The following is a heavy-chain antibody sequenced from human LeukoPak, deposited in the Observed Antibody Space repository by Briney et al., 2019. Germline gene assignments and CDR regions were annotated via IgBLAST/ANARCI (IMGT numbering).Heavy chain of an antibody. CDR1: GFTFSNYW. Sequence: PGGSLRLSCAASGFTFSNYWMIWFRQGPGKGLEWVANINLDGSEKNYVDSVKGRFTISRDNAKNSLYLQMNSLRAEDTALYYCAKDNLYNWNDSYFDYWGQGTLVTVSS. CDR3: AKDNLYNWNDSYFDY. D-gene: IGHD1-1*01. J-gene: IGHJ4*02. V-gene: IGHV3-7*03. CDR2: INLDGSEK.